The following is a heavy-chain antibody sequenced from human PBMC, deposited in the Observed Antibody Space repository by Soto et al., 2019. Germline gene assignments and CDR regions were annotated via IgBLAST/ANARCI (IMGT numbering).Heavy chain of an antibody. CDR2: ISGSGGST. CDR3: AKDGPLGGYSYGYPPSAYFDY. Sequence: EVQLLESGGGLVQPGGSLRLSCAASGFTFSSYAMSWVRQAPGKGLEWVSAISGSGGSTYYADSVKGRFTISRDNSKNTLYLQMNSLRAEDTAVYYCAKDGPLGGYSYGYPPSAYFDYCGQGTLVTVSS. J-gene: IGHJ4*02. CDR1: GFTFSSYA. V-gene: IGHV3-23*01. D-gene: IGHD5-18*01.